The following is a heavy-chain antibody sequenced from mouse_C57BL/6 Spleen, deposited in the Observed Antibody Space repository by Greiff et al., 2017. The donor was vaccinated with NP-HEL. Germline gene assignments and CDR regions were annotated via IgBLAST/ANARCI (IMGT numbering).Heavy chain of an antibody. J-gene: IGHJ3*01. D-gene: IGHD2-4*01. CDR2: INPNNGGT. CDR3: ALGDYDGFAY. CDR1: GYTFTDYN. V-gene: IGHV1-18*01. Sequence: VQLKQSGPELVKPGASVKIPCKASGYTFTDYNMDWVKQSHGKSLEWIGDINPNNGGTIYNQKFKGKATLTVDKSSSTAYMELRSLTSEDTAVYYCALGDYDGFAYWGQGTLVTVSA.